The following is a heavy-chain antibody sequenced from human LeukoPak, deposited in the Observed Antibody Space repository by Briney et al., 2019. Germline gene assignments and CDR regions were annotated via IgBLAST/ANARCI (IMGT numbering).Heavy chain of an antibody. D-gene: IGHD5-24*01. CDR2: MNPNSGNT. CDR3: ARVTPGGLHGYSFDY. CDR1: GYTFKNYD. J-gene: IGHJ4*02. V-gene: IGHV1-8*02. Sequence: GASVKVSCKASGYTFKNYDINWVRRATGQGLEWMGWMNPNSGNTGFAQKFQDRVSMTRDTSINTAYMELTSLRSGDTAVYYCARVTPGGLHGYSFDYWGQGTVVTVYS.